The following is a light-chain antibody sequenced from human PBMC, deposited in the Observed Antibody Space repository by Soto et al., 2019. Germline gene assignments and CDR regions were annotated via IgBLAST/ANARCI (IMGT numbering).Light chain of an antibody. V-gene: IGKV1-5*01. CDR2: DAS. CDR1: QSVGSW. Sequence: DIQMTQSPSTLSASVGDRVTISCRASQSVGSWLAWYQQKPGKAPKFLIYDASTLESGVPSRLSGSGSGTEFTLTISSLQPDDFATYYCQQYDNYPRTFGGGTKVDIK. CDR3: QQYDNYPRT. J-gene: IGKJ4*01.